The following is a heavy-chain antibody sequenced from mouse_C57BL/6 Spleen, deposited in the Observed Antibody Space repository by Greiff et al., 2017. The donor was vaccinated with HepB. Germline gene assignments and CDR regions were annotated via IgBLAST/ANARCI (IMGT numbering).Heavy chain of an antibody. V-gene: IGHV3-6*01. Sequence: EVHLVESGPGLVKPSQSLSLTCSVTGYSITSGYYWNWIRQFPGNKLEWMGYISYDGSNNYNPSLKNRISITRDTSKNQFFLKLNCVTTEDTATYYCARDRRYWYFGVWGTGPTVTVSS. CDR2: ISYDGSN. CDR1: GYSITSGYY. J-gene: IGHJ1*03. CDR3: ARDRRYWYFGV.